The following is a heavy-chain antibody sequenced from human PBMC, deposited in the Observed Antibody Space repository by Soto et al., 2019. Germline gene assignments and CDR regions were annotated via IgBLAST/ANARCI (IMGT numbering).Heavy chain of an antibody. D-gene: IGHD6-19*01. CDR3: ARVIAVNYQRFDVGFYFDY. J-gene: IGHJ4*02. Sequence: PSETLSLTCAVYGGSFGCYYLSWIRQPPGKGLEWIGEINHSGSTNYNPSLKSRVTISVDTSKNQFSLKLSSVTAADTAVYYCARVIAVNYQRFDVGFYFDYWGQGTLVTVSS. V-gene: IGHV4-34*01. CDR1: GGSFGCYY. CDR2: INHSGST.